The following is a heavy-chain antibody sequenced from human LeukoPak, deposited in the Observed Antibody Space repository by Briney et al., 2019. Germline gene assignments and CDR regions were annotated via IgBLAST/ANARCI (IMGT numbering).Heavy chain of an antibody. CDR3: ATKQTYYDILTGLTHNWFDP. D-gene: IGHD3-9*01. J-gene: IGHJ5*02. CDR1: GYALTELS. V-gene: IGHV1-24*01. Sequence: GASVKVSCKVSGYALTELSMHWVRQAPGRELEWMGGFDPEDGETIYAQKFQGRVTMTEDTSTDTAYMELSSLRSEDTAVYYCATKQTYYDILTGLTHNWFDPWGQGTLVTVSS. CDR2: FDPEDGET.